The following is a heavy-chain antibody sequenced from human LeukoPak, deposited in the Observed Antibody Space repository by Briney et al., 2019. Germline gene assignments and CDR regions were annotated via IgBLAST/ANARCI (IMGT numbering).Heavy chain of an antibody. D-gene: IGHD5-12*01. CDR1: GFDFSNYW. CDR2: INQDGSEN. J-gene: IGHJ5*02. CDR3: ASLGYSGYDPGNH. Sequence: PGGSLRLSCAASGFDFSNYWMTWIRQAPGKGLEYVANINQDGSENYYVDSVKGRFSISRDNTKNSLYLQMNSLRAEDTAVYYCASLGYSGYDPGNHWGQGTLVTVSS. V-gene: IGHV3-7*01.